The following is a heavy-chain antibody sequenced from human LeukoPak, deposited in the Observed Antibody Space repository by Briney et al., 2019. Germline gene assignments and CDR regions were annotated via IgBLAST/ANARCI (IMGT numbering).Heavy chain of an antibody. D-gene: IGHD2-21*02. V-gene: IGHV4-30-4*01. Sequence: SQTLSLTCTVSGGSISSADYYWSWIRQPPGKGLEWIGYIYDSGSTYYNPSLKSRVTISVDMSKNQFSLKLRSVTAADTAVYYCARESNIVVVTASSWGQGTRVTVSS. CDR1: GGSISSADYY. J-gene: IGHJ5*02. CDR2: IYDSGST. CDR3: ARESNIVVVTASS.